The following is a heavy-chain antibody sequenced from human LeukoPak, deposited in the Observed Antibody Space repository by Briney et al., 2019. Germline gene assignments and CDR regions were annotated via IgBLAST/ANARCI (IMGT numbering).Heavy chain of an antibody. Sequence: ASVEVSCKASGYTFTSYDINWVRQATGQGLEWMGWMNPNSGNTGYAQKFQGRVTITRNTSISTAYMELSSLRSEDTAVYYCATDRYCSSTSCLDAFDIWGQGTMVTVSS. D-gene: IGHD2-2*01. V-gene: IGHV1-8*03. J-gene: IGHJ3*02. CDR2: MNPNSGNT. CDR3: ATDRYCSSTSCLDAFDI. CDR1: GYTFTSYD.